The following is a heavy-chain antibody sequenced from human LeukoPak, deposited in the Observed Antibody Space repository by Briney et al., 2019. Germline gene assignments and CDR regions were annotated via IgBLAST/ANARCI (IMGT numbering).Heavy chain of an antibody. CDR2: IKSKTDGGTT. J-gene: IGHJ3*02. D-gene: IGHD3-22*01. CDR3: TTDSYYYDSSGYYYEAKYAFDI. CDR1: GFTFSNAW. V-gene: IGHV3-15*01. Sequence: PGGSLRLSCAASGFTFSNAWMSWVRQAPGKGLEWVGRIKSKTDGGTTDYAAPVKGRFTISRDDSKNTLYLQMNSLKTEDTAVYYCTTDSYYYDSSGYYYEAKYAFDIWGQGTMVTVSS.